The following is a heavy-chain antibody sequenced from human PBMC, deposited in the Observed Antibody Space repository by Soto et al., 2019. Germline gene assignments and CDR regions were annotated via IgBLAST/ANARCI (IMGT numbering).Heavy chain of an antibody. Sequence: GSLRLSSADSGFTFSRYEMNWVRQAPGKGLEWVSYISSSSSTLYYADSVKGRFTISRDNAKNSLYLQMNSLRAEDTAVYYCARGGSGSYFWYFDLWGRGTLV. CDR2: ISSSSSTL. D-gene: IGHD1-26*01. CDR3: ARGGSGSYFWYFDL. J-gene: IGHJ2*01. CDR1: GFTFSRYE. V-gene: IGHV3-48*03.